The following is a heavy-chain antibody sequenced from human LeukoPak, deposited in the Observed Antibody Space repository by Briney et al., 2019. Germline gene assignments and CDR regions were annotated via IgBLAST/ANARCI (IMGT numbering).Heavy chain of an antibody. CDR1: GGSISSSSYY. CDR2: IYYSGST. CDR3: ARDVLLWFGDPPGAFDP. J-gene: IGHJ5*02. D-gene: IGHD3-10*01. Sequence: PSETLSLTCTVSGGSISSSSYYWGWIRQPPGKGLEWIGSIYYSGSTYYNPSLKSRVTISVDTSKNQFSLKLSSVTAADTAVYYCARDVLLWFGDPPGAFDPWGQGTLVTVSS. V-gene: IGHV4-39*07.